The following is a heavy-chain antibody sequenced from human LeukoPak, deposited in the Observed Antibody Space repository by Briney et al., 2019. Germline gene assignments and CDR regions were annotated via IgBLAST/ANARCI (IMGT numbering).Heavy chain of an antibody. CDR3: ARGLDSTSIDY. CDR1: GFSFGTYS. CDR2: ISSTSANI. Sequence: GGSLRLSCAASGFSFGTYSMTWVRKPPGKGLECVSFISSTSANIYYVDSVKGRFTISRDNAKNSLYLQMNSLRVEDMAVYYCARGLDSTSIDYWGQGTLVTVSS. D-gene: IGHD2/OR15-2a*01. J-gene: IGHJ4*02. V-gene: IGHV3-21*01.